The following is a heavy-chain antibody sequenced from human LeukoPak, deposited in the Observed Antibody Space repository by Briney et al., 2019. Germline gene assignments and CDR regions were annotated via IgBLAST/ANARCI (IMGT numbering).Heavy chain of an antibody. CDR3: ANGHVSGSYHNYFDY. J-gene: IGHJ4*02. V-gene: IGHV3-23*01. CDR2: LSGSAGST. D-gene: IGHD1-26*01. CDR1: GFTFSSYA. Sequence: PGGSLRLSCAASGFTFSSYAMSWVRQAPGKGLEWVSALSGSAGSTYYADSVEGRFTISRDSSKNTLYLQMNSLRAEDTAVYYCANGHVSGSYHNYFDYWGQGTLVTVSS.